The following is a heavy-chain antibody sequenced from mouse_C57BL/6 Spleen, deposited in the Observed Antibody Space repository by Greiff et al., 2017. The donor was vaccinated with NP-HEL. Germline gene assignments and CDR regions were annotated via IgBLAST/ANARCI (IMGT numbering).Heavy chain of an antibody. CDR2: ISSGGSYT. D-gene: IGHD4-1*01. CDR3: ARGELGRLDY. V-gene: IGHV5-6*02. Sequence: DVMLVESGGDLVKPGGSLKLSCAASGFTFSSYGMSWVRQTPDKRLEWVATISSGGSYTYYPDSVKGRFTIYRDNAKNTLYLQMSSLKSEDTAMYYCARGELGRLDYWGQGTTLTVSS. CDR1: GFTFSSYG. J-gene: IGHJ2*01.